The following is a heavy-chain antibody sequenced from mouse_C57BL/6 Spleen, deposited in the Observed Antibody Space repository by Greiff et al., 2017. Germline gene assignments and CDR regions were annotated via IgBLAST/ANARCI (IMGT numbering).Heavy chain of an antibody. V-gene: IGHV1-64*01. CDR1: GYTFTSYW. D-gene: IGHD1-1*01. CDR3: HYYGSSYDAMGC. CDR2: IHPNSGST. J-gene: IGHJ4*01. Sequence: VQLQQPGAELVKPGASVKLSCTASGYTFTSYWMHWVKQRPGQGLEWIGMIHPNSGSTNYNEKFKSKATLTVDKSSSTAYMQLSSLTSEDSAVYYCHYYGSSYDAMGCWGQGTSVTVAS.